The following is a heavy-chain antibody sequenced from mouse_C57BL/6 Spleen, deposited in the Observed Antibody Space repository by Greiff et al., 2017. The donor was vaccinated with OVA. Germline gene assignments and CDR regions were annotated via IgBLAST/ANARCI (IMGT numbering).Heavy chain of an antibody. Sequence: EVQRVESGGGLVQPGGSLKLSCAASGFTFSDYYMYWVRQTPEKRLEWVAYISNGGGSTYYPDTVKGRFTISRDNAKNTLYLQMSRLKSEDTAMYYCARRAYYSNYYYAMDYWGQGTSVTVSS. CDR2: ISNGGGST. CDR1: GFTFSDYY. D-gene: IGHD2-5*01. V-gene: IGHV5-12*01. J-gene: IGHJ4*01. CDR3: ARRAYYSNYYYAMDY.